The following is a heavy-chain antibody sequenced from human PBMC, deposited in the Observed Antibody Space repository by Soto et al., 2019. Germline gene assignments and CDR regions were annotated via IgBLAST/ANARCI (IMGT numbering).Heavy chain of an antibody. CDR1: GGTISGYY. Sequence: QVQLQESGPGLVKPSETLSLNCTVTGGTISGYYWTWIRQSAGGGLEWIGRIYSSGSTKYNPSLKSRVTISLDTSMNHFSLRFSSVTAADTAVYYCARGQRFSDWFDPWGQGTLVTVSS. V-gene: IGHV4-4*07. J-gene: IGHJ5*02. D-gene: IGHD3-3*01. CDR2: IYSSGST. CDR3: ARGQRFSDWFDP.